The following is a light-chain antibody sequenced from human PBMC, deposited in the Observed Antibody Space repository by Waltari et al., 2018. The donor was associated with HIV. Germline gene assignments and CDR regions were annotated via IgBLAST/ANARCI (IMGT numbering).Light chain of an antibody. J-gene: IGLJ3*02. Sequence: QSALTQPRSVSGSPGPSVTLSCTGTSSSVGGYNYVSWYQQHPTKAPTRTIYDVSKRPSGVPDRFSGSKSGNTASLTISGLQAEDEADYYCCSYAGTYTWVFGGGTKLTVL. V-gene: IGLV2-11*01. CDR1: SSSVGGYNY. CDR2: DVS. CDR3: CSYAGTYTWV.